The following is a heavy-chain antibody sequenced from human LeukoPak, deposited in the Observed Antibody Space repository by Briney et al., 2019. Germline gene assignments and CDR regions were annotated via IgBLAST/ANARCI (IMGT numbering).Heavy chain of an antibody. CDR2: IYYSGST. CDR1: GGSISSGDYY. V-gene: IGHV4-30-4*08. J-gene: IGHJ5*02. D-gene: IGHD3-3*01. CDR3: ARGNVLRFLEWLLLSWFDP. Sequence: SETLSLTCTVSGGSISSGDYYWSWIRQPPGKGLEWIGHIYYSGSTYYNPSLKSRVNISVDTSKNQFSLKLSSATAADTAVYYCARGNVLRFLEWLLLSWFDPWGQGTLVTVSS.